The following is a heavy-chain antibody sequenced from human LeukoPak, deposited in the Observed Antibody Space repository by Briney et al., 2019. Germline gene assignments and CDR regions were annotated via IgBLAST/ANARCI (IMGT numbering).Heavy chain of an antibody. Sequence: SETLSLTCTVSGGSLSGFFWSWIRQPPGQGLEWIGYIYGSGSTDYNPSLKSRATISEDTSNNQFSLKLNFVTAADTAVYYCARARPNWNPPDFWGQGTLVTVSS. D-gene: IGHD1-1*01. V-gene: IGHV4-4*08. CDR2: IYGSGST. J-gene: IGHJ4*02. CDR1: GGSLSGFF. CDR3: ARARPNWNPPDF.